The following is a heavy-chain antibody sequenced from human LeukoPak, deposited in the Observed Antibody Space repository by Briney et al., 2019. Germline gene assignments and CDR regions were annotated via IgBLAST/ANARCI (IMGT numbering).Heavy chain of an antibody. J-gene: IGHJ4*02. V-gene: IGHV1-18*01. D-gene: IGHD2-21*02. CDR3: ARDYIVVVTAIHFDY. CDR1: GYTFTNYA. CDR2: IGVYSDDT. Sequence: GASVKVSCKASGYTFTNYAISWVRQAPGQGLEWMGWIGVYSDDTKSAQNLQGRITMTKDTSTSTAYMELRSLRSDDTAVYYCARDYIVVVTAIHFDYWGQGTLVTVSS.